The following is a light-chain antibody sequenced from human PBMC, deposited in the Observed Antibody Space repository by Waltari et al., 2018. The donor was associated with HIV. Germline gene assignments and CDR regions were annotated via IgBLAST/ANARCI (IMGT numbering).Light chain of an antibody. J-gene: IGLJ3*02. V-gene: IGLV1-47*02. CDR3: STWGGSLSGPV. Sequence: QSVLTQPPSASGTPGQSVSIPCSGSIPNIGGNYVYWYHQLPGTAPKLLIYSNIPRPSGVPDRFSGSKSGTSAALAISGLRSEDEADYYCSTWGGSLSGPVFGGGTKLTVL. CDR2: SNI. CDR1: IPNIGGNY.